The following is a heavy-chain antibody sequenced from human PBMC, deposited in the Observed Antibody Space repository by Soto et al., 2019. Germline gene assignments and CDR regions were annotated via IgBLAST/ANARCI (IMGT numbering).Heavy chain of an antibody. V-gene: IGHV1-18*01. D-gene: IGHD4-17*01. Sequence: ASVKVSCKASGYTFTSYGISWVRQAPGQGLERMGRISAYNGNTNYAQKPQGRVTMTTDTSTSTAYMELRSLRSDDTAVYYWARESEAWTTVTAGYWGQGTLATVSS. CDR3: ARESEAWTTVTAGY. CDR1: GYTFTSYG. CDR2: ISAYNGNT. J-gene: IGHJ4*02.